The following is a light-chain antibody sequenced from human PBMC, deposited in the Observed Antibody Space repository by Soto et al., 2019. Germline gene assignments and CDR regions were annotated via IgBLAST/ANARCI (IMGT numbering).Light chain of an antibody. V-gene: IGLV2-8*01. CDR3: TSYVGNDIWV. J-gene: IGLJ3*02. CDR2: EVT. CDR1: SSDVGAYKY. Sequence: QSALTPPPSASGSPGQSVTISCTGTSSDVGAYKYGSWYQQYPGKAPKLMIYEVTKRPTGVPDRFSGSKSGNTASLTVSGLQDEDEADYYCTSYVGNDIWVFGAGTKVTVL.